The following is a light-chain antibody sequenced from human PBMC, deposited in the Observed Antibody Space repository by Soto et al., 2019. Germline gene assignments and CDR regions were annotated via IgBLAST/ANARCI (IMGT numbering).Light chain of an antibody. CDR1: SSDVGCYNY. J-gene: IGLJ3*02. CDR3: CSYAGSYTWV. V-gene: IGLV2-11*01. Sequence: QSALTQPRSVSGSPGQSVTISCTGTSSDVGCYNYVSWYQQHPGKAPKLMFYDVSERPSGVPDRFSGSKSGNTASLIISGLQAEDEADYYCCSYAGSYTWVFGGGTKLTVL. CDR2: DVS.